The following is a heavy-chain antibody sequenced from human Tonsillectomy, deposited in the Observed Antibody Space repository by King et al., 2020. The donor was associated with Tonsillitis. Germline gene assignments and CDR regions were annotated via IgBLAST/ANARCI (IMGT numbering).Heavy chain of an antibody. Sequence: QLVQSGAEVKKAGESLEISCKASGYSFSTHWIGWVRQMPGKGLEWMGIIYPGDSYTRYSPSFDGQVTISVDKSIATAYLQWSSLKASDTAMYYCARGLLRYNYDAYDALDIWGQGTMVTVSS. CDR2: IYPGDSYT. D-gene: IGHD5-18*01. V-gene: IGHV5-51*01. J-gene: IGHJ3*02. CDR1: GYSFSTHW. CDR3: ARGLLRYNYDAYDALDI.